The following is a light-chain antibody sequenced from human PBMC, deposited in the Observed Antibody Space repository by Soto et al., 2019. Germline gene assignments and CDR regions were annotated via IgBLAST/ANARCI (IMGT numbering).Light chain of an antibody. CDR1: SSNIGNNH. J-gene: IGLJ1*01. V-gene: IGLV1-51*02. Sequence: QYARTQPPLVSADPGQMVTFACSGSSSNIGNNHVSWYQHLPGTAPKLLIYENNKRPSGIPDRFSGSKSGTSATLGITGLQTGDEADYYCGTSDSSLTAYVFGTGTKVTVL. CDR2: ENN. CDR3: GTSDSSLTAYV.